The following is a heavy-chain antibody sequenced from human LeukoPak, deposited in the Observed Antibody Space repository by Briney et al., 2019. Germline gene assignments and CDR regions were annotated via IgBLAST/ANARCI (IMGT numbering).Heavy chain of an antibody. CDR1: GFPFSSYV. V-gene: IGHV3-48*02. CDR2: INHNGEAI. CDR3: ARDYDWAFDF. Sequence: GGSLRLSCAASGFPFSSYVLSWARQAPGKGLEWIAYINHNGEAIYYPDFVKGRFIISRDNAKKSLFLQMNDLRDEDTAVYYCARDYDWAFDFWGQGTRVTVSS. D-gene: IGHD3-9*01. J-gene: IGHJ4*02.